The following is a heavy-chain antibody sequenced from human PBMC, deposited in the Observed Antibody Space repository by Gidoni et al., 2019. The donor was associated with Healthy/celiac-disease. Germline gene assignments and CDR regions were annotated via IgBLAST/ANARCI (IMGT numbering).Heavy chain of an antibody. CDR3: TTGLFRIVVRGGYYYMDV. J-gene: IGHJ6*03. D-gene: IGHD2-2*01. CDR2: IKSKTDGGTT. V-gene: IGHV3-15*01. Sequence: EVQLVESGGGLVKPGGSLRLSCAASGFPFRNAWMSWVRQAPGKGLEWVGRIKSKTDGGTTDYAAPVKGRFTISRDDSKNTLYLQMNSLKTEDTAVYYCTTGLFRIVVRGGYYYMDVWGKGTTVTVSS. CDR1: GFPFRNAW.